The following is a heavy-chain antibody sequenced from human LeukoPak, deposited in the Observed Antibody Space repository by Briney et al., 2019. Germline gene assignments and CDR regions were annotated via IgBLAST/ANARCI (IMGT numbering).Heavy chain of an antibody. Sequence: PGGSLRLSCAASGFTVSSNYMSWVRQAPGKGLEWVSVIYSGGSTYYADSVKGRFTISRDNAKNTLYLQMSSLRAEDTAVYYCARGPRRIVVLPTPFDPWGQGTLVAVSP. CDR1: GFTVSSNY. CDR2: IYSGGST. J-gene: IGHJ5*02. D-gene: IGHD2-2*01. V-gene: IGHV3-53*01. CDR3: ARGPRRIVVLPTPFDP.